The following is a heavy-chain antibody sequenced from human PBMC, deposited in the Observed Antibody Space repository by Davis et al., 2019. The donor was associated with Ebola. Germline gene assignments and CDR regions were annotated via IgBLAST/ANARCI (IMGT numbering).Heavy chain of an antibody. D-gene: IGHD2-8*02. CDR2: MDPDSGAT. J-gene: IGHJ4*02. CDR1: GYTFTSYD. Sequence: AASVKVSCKASGYTFTSYDINWVRQAAGQGLEWMGWMDPDSGATGYAQKFQGRVTVTRSTSMSTAYMELSSLTSEDTALYFCAKGRALTGSVDYWGQGTLVTVSS. V-gene: IGHV1-8*01. CDR3: AKGRALTGSVDY.